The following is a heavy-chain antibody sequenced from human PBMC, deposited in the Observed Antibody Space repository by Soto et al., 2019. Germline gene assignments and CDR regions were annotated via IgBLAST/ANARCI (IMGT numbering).Heavy chain of an antibody. CDR1: GFTFSSYA. Sequence: EVQLLESGGGLVQPGGSLRLSCAASGFTFSSYAMSWVRQAPGKGLEWVSAISGSGGSTYYADSVKGRFTISRDNSKNTLYLQXXXXXXXXXXXXXXXXXXXXXXXDRYYYYMDVWGKGTTVTVSS. CDR3: XXXXXXXXXDRYYYYMDV. V-gene: IGHV3-23*01. J-gene: IGHJ6*03. CDR2: ISGSGGST.